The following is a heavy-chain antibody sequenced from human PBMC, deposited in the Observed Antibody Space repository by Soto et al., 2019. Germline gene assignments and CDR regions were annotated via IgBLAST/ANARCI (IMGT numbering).Heavy chain of an antibody. V-gene: IGHV4-59*08. CDR1: GGSISSYY. CDR3: ASSSSSWYVDAFDI. Sequence: SETLSLTCTVSGGSISSYYWSWIRQPPGKGLEWIGYIYYSGNTNYNPSLKSRVTISVDTSKNQFSLKLSSVTAADTAVYYCASSSSSWYVDAFDIWGQGTMVTVSS. D-gene: IGHD6-13*01. J-gene: IGHJ3*02. CDR2: IYYSGNT.